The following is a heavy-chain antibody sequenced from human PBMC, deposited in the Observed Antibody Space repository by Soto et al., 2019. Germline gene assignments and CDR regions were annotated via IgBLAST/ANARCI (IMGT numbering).Heavy chain of an antibody. Sequence: GASVKVSCKASGYTFTSYYMHWVRQAPGQGLEWMGIINPSGGSTSYAQKFQGRVTMTRDTSTSTVYMELSSLRSEDTAVYYRARGDSGSGSYYKNYGMDVWGQGTTVTVSS. CDR3: ARGDSGSGSYYKNYGMDV. CDR1: GYTFTSYY. V-gene: IGHV1-46*01. J-gene: IGHJ6*02. D-gene: IGHD3-10*01. CDR2: INPSGGST.